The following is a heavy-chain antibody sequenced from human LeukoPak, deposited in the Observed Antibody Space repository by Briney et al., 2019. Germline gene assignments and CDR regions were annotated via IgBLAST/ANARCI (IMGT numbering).Heavy chain of an antibody. CDR1: GFTFSSYW. D-gene: IGHD2-21*01. J-gene: IGHJ3*02. Sequence: GGSLRLSCAASGFTFSSYWMSWVRQAPGKGLEWVANITQDGSEKYYVDSVKGRFTISRDNAKNSLYLQMNSLRAEDTAVYYCARDLKMTPDHDYCGPADAFDIWGQGTMVTVSS. CDR3: ARDLKMTPDHDYCGPADAFDI. V-gene: IGHV3-7*01. CDR2: ITQDGSEK.